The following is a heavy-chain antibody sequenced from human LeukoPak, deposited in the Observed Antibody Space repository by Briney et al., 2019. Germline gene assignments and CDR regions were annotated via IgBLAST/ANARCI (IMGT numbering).Heavy chain of an antibody. V-gene: IGHV4-38-2*02. J-gene: IGHJ3*02. CDR3: ARGGSWNRNRAFDI. CDR2: INHSGST. Sequence: SETLSLTCTVSGYSISSGYYWSWIRQPPGKGLEWIGEINHSGSTNYNPSLKSRVTISVDTSKNQFSLKLSSVTAADTAVYYCARGGSWNRNRAFDIWGQGTMVTVSS. CDR1: GYSISSGYY. D-gene: IGHD1-1*01.